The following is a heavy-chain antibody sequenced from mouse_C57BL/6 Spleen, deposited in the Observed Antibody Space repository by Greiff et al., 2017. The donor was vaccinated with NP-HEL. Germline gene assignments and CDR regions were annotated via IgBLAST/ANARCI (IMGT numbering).Heavy chain of an antibody. CDR3: ARQGGNYEFAY. V-gene: IGHV5-17*01. Sequence: EVKLMESGGGLVKPGGSLKLSCAASGFTFSDYGMHWVRQAPEKGLEWVAYISSGSSTIYYADTVKARFTISRDNAKNTLFLQMTSLRSEDTAMYYCARQGGNYEFAYWGQGTLVTVSA. CDR2: ISSGSSTI. D-gene: IGHD2-1*01. CDR1: GFTFSDYG. J-gene: IGHJ3*01.